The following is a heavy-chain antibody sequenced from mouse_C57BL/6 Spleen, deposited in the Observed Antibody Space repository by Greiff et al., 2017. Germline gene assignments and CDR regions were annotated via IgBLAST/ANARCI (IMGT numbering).Heavy chain of an antibody. J-gene: IGHJ4*01. CDR2: INYDGSST. V-gene: IGHV5-16*01. CDR3: ARIRHYYGSSCGAMDD. Sequence: EVKLVESEGGLVQPGSSMKLSCTASGFTFSDYYMAWVRQVPEKGLEWVANINYDGSSTYYLDSLKSRFIISSDYAKNILYLQMSSLKSEDTATYYCARIRHYYGSSCGAMDDWGKGTSVTVSS. D-gene: IGHD1-1*01. CDR1: GFTFSDYY.